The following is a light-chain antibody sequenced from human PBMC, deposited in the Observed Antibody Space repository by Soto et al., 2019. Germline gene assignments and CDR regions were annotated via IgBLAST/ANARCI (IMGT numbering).Light chain of an antibody. CDR1: QGISNY. CDR3: PKYNGALPWR. V-gene: IGKV1-27*01. J-gene: IGKJ1*01. Sequence: QMTQSPSTLSAPVQDRVTITCRAIQGISNYLAWYQQKPGKVPKLLIYAASTLQSGVPSRFSGSGSGTDFTLTISCLQPEDVATHYCPKYNGALPWRFGEGTKV. CDR2: AAS.